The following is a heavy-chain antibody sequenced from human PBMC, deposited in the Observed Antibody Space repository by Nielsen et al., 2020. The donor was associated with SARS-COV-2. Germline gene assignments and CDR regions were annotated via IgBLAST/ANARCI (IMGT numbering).Heavy chain of an antibody. CDR1: GFTFSNAW. V-gene: IGHV3-15*01. Sequence: GGSLRLSCAASGFTFSNAWMSWVRQAPGKGLEWVGRIKSKTDGGTTDYAAPVKGRFTISRDDSKNTLYLQMNSLKTEDTAVYYCTTPSSRGVTTIYWGQGTLVTVSS. CDR2: IKSKTDGGTT. D-gene: IGHD4-17*01. CDR3: TTPSSRGVTTIY. J-gene: IGHJ4*02.